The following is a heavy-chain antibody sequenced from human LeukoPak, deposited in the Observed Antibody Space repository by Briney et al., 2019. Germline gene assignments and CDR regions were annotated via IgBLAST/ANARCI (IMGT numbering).Heavy chain of an antibody. CDR1: GYTFTSYD. Sequence: ASVKVSCKASGYTFTSYDINWVRQAPGQGLEWMGWMNPNSGNTGYAQKFQGRVTVTRNTSISTAYMELSSLRSEDTAVYYCARRYYYGSGSYYNVALRYWGQGTLVTVSS. V-gene: IGHV1-8*01. CDR2: MNPNSGNT. D-gene: IGHD3-10*01. J-gene: IGHJ1*01. CDR3: ARRYYYGSGSYYNVALRY.